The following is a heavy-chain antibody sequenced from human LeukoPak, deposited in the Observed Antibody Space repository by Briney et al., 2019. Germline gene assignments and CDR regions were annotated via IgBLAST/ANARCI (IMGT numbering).Heavy chain of an antibody. CDR2: IYYSGST. J-gene: IGHJ4*02. CDR1: GGSISSGGYY. D-gene: IGHD4-17*01. Sequence: SETLSLTCTVSGGSISSGGYYWSWIRQHPGKGLEWIGYIYYSGSTNYNPSLKSRVTISVDTSKNQFSLKLSSVTAADTAVYYCARGEDGTGDYRPTYFDSWGQGTLVTVSS. V-gene: IGHV4-61*08. CDR3: ARGEDGTGDYRPTYFDS.